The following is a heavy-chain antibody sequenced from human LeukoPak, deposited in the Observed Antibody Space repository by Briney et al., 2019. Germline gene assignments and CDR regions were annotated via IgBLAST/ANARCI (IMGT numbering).Heavy chain of an antibody. V-gene: IGHV4-34*01. J-gene: IGHJ4*02. D-gene: IGHD2-2*02. CDR1: GGSFSGYY. CDR3: ARGAIVVVPAAIWGFDY. Sequence: PSETLSLTCAVYGGSFSGYYWSWIRQPPGKGLEWIGEINHSGSTNYNPSLKSRVTISVDTSKNQFSPKLSSVTAADTAVYYCARGAIVVVPAAIWGFDYWGQGTLVTVSS. CDR2: INHSGST.